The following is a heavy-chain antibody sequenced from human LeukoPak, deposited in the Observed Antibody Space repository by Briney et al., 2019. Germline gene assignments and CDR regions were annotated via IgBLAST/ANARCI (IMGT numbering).Heavy chain of an antibody. CDR2: IYYSGST. CDR1: GGSVSSGSYY. Sequence: TSETLSLTCTVSGGSVSSGSYYWSWIRQPPGKGLEWIGYIYYSGSTNYNPSLKSRVTISVDTSKNQFSLKLSSVTAADTAVYYCARVRRGNYYDSSGINPRCENFDYWGQGTLVTVSP. CDR3: ARVRRGNYYDSSGINPRCENFDY. V-gene: IGHV4-61*01. D-gene: IGHD3-22*01. J-gene: IGHJ4*02.